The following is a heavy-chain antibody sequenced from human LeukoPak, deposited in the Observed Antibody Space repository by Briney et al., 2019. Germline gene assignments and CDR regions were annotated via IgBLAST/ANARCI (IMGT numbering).Heavy chain of an antibody. D-gene: IGHD6-19*01. Sequence: PGGSLRLSCAASGFTFSSYAMHWVRQAPGKGLEWVAVISYDGSNKYYADSVKGRFTISRDNSKNTLYLQMNSLRAEDTAVCYCARVGIAVAGNGGAFDIWGQGTMVTVSS. J-gene: IGHJ3*02. CDR3: ARVGIAVAGNGGAFDI. CDR1: GFTFSSYA. CDR2: ISYDGSNK. V-gene: IGHV3-30*04.